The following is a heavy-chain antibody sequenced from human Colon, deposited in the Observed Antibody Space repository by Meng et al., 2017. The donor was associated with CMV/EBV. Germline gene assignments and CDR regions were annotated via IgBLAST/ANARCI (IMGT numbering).Heavy chain of an antibody. CDR2: IYYSGST. V-gene: IGHV4-31*03. J-gene: IGHJ4*02. Sequence: SETLSLTCTVSGGSISSGGYYWSWIRQHPGKGLEWIGYIYYSGSTYYNPSLKSRVTISVDTSKNQFSLKLSSETAADTAVYYCARDGGYYDSSGYYAEPHFDYWGQGTLVTVSS. CDR3: ARDGGYYDSSGYYAEPHFDY. D-gene: IGHD3-22*01. CDR1: GGSISSGGYY.